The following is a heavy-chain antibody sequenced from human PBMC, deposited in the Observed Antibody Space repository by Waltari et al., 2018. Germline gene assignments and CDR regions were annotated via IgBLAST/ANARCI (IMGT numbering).Heavy chain of an antibody. CDR2: IYSGGST. V-gene: IGHV3-23*03. CDR3: AKDRVRGDRFLDY. CDR1: GFTFSSYA. J-gene: IGHJ4*02. Sequence: EVQLLESGGGLVQPGGSLRLSCAASGFTFSSYAMSWVRQAPGKGLEWVSVIYSGGSTYYADSVKGRFTISRDNSKNTLYLQMNSLRAEDTAVYYCAKDRVRGDRFLDYWGQGTLVTVSS. D-gene: IGHD2-21*02.